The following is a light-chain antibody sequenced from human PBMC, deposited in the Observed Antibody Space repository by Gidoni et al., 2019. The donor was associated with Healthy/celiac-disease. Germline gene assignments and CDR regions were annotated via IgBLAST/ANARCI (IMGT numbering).Light chain of an antibody. Sequence: DIVITHSAPTLPVSPGERATLSCRASPSVSSNLAWYQQKPGQAPRLLIYGASTRATGIPARCSGGGCRREYIPTIISLQSAEFTVKYCQQYNDWPTITFGQGTRLEIK. CDR2: GAS. V-gene: IGKV3-15*01. CDR1: PSVSSN. J-gene: IGKJ5*01. CDR3: QQYNDWPTIT.